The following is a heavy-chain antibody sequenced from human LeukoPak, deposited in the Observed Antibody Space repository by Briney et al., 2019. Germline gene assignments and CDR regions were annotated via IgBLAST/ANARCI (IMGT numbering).Heavy chain of an antibody. CDR2: VYYSGTT. CDR3: ARLPSKTVTMVRGVKGGYWFDP. Sequence: SETLSLTCSVSGASISDHYWSWIRQPPGRGLEWVANVYYSGTTNYNPSLRSRVSISLDTSKNQFSLKLSSVTAADTAVYHCARLPSKTVTMVRGVKGGYWFDPWGQGTLVTVSS. CDR1: GASISDHY. J-gene: IGHJ5*02. V-gene: IGHV4-59*11. D-gene: IGHD3-10*01.